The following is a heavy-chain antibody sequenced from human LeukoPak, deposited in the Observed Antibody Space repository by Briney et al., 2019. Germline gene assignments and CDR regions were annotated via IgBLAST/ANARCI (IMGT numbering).Heavy chain of an antibody. CDR1: GYTFTGYY. D-gene: IGHD2-15*01. CDR2: INPNSGGT. J-gene: IGHJ4*02. CDR3: ARERGVVAARFDY. Sequence: ALVKVSCKASGYTFTGYYMHWVRQAPGQGLEWMGWINPNSGGTNYAQKFQGRVTMTRDTSISTAYMELSRLRSDDTAVYYCARERGVVAARFDYWGQGTLVTVSS. V-gene: IGHV1-2*02.